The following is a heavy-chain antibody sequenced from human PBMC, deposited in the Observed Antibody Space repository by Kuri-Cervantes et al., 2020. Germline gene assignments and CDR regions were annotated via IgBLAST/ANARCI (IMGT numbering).Heavy chain of an antibody. CDR2: ISGSGGST. D-gene: IGHD3-10*01. CDR3: AKSPYSSGSYQYFDY. Sequence: GGSLRLSCAASGFTFSTYAMTWVRQAPGKGLEWVSAISGSGGSTSYADSVKGRFTISRDNSKNTLYLQMNSLRAEDTAVYYCAKSPYSSGSYQYFDYWGQGTLVTVSS. V-gene: IGHV3-23*01. J-gene: IGHJ4*02. CDR1: GFTFSTYA.